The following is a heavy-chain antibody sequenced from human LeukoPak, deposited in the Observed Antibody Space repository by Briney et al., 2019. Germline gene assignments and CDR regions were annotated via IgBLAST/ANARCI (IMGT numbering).Heavy chain of an antibody. Sequence: GGSLRLSCAASGFTFSGYSMNWVRQAPGKGLEWVSSISSSSSYIYYADSVKGRFTISRDNAKNSLYLQMNSLRAEDTAVYYCARMYDSSGYYYFQHWGQGTLLTVSS. J-gene: IGHJ1*01. V-gene: IGHV3-21*01. CDR1: GFTFSGYS. CDR3: ARMYDSSGYYYFQH. D-gene: IGHD3-22*01. CDR2: ISSSSSYI.